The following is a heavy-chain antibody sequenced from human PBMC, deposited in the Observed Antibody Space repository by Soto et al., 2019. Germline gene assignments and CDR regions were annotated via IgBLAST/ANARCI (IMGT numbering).Heavy chain of an antibody. CDR3: ARDCLTGDPREAFDY. CDR2: IDPSTTYI. J-gene: IGHJ4*02. D-gene: IGHD7-27*01. Sequence: SGGSLRLSCAASGFTFGAYSLSWVRQAPGKGLEWVSSIDPSTTYIHYADSVEGRFTISRDNARRSLYLQISSLRVEDTAVYYCARDCLTGDPREAFDYWGQGTLVTVSS. V-gene: IGHV3-21*01. CDR1: GFTFGAYS.